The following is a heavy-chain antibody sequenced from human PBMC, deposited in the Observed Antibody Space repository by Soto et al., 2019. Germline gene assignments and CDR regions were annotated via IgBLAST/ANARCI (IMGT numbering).Heavy chain of an antibody. Sequence: QLQLQESGPGLVKPSETLSLTCTVSDDSIGRSNYFWGWIRQPPGKGLEWIGNIFYSGNTHYNTPLKSGVTLPLDTPRHHFSRRLRALTAADTACYYCARHLDSGDSSGPFGYWGPGALVIVSS. D-gene: IGHD6-19*01. V-gene: IGHV4-39*01. J-gene: IGHJ4*02. CDR2: IFYSGNT. CDR3: ARHLDSGDSSGPFGY. CDR1: DDSIGRSNYF.